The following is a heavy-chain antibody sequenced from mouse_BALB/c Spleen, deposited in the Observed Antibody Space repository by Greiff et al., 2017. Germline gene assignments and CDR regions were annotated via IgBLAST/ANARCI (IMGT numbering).Heavy chain of an antibody. Sequence: DVHLVESGGGLVKPGGSLKLSCAASGFTFSSYAMSWVRQTPEKRLEWVASISSGGSTYYPDSVKGRFTISRDNARNILYLQMSSLRSEDTAMYYCARAPYYAMDYWGQGTSVTVSS. J-gene: IGHJ4*01. CDR3: ARAPYYAMDY. V-gene: IGHV5-6-5*01. CDR1: GFTFSSYA. CDR2: ISSGGST.